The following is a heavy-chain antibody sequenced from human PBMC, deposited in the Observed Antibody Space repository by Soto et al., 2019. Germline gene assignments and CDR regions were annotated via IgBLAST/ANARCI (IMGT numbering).Heavy chain of an antibody. J-gene: IGHJ4*02. CDR1: GYTFTAFY. Sequence: QVQLVQSGAEVKKPGASVKVSCKASGYTFTAFYIYWVRQAPGQGLEWVGRINPKSGDTNYAQKFQGRVTMTRDTSISTAYMEVSSLRSDDTAFYYCATLKQDPGGIDYWGQGTLVTVSS. CDR3: ATLKQDPGGIDY. D-gene: IGHD2-8*02. CDR2: INPKSGDT. V-gene: IGHV1-2*06.